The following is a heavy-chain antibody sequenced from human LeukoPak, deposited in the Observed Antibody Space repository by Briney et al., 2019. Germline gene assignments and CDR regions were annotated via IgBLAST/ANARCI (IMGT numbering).Heavy chain of an antibody. CDR2: IKSKTDGGTT. CDR1: GGSFSGYY. CDR3: TTDLIPIKYSSSSPDY. D-gene: IGHD6-6*01. J-gene: IGHJ4*02. V-gene: IGHV3-15*01. Sequence: ETLSLTCAVYGGSFSGYYWSWVRQAPGKGLEWVGRIKSKTDGGTTDYAAPVKGRFTISRDDSKNTLYLQMNSLKTEDTAVYYCTTDLIPIKYSSSSPDYWGQGTLVTVSS.